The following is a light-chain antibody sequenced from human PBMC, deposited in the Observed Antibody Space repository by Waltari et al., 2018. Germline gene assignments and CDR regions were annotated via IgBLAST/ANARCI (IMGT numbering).Light chain of an antibody. CDR1: QSVSSY. CDR2: DAS. Sequence: EIVLTQSPATLSLSPGERATLSCRASQSVSSYLAWYQQKPGQATRFLIYDASNRATVIPARFSGSGSGTDFTITISRLEPEDFAVYYCQQRSNWLTFGGGTKVEIK. J-gene: IGKJ4*01. V-gene: IGKV3-11*01. CDR3: QQRSNWLT.